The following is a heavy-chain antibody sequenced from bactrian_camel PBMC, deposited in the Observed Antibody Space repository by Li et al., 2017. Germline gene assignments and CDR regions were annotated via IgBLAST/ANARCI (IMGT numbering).Heavy chain of an antibody. V-gene: IGHV3S55*01. CDR1: DITFDHSD. J-gene: IGHJ4*01. D-gene: IGHD5*01. Sequence: HVQLVESGGGSVQAGETLKLSCIVSDITFDHSDMAWYRQAPGNQCELVSSITSNGIAYYADSVKGRFTISQDNTKNAVHLQMTSLRPEDTAMYYCRALVRPVDHDCVGQGTQVTVS. CDR2: ITSNGIA.